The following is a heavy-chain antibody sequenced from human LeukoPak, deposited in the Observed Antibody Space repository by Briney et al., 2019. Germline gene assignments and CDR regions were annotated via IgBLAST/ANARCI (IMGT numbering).Heavy chain of an antibody. CDR2: ISPDGGRT. D-gene: IGHD2-15*01. V-gene: IGHV3-64D*06. J-gene: IGHJ3*02. CDR3: VSLGCSGGRCSRGSGFDI. Sequence: PGGSLRLSCSASGFTFTDYTMHWVRQAPGKGLHYVSAISPDGGRTDYPDSVKGRFIISRDNSKHMLYLQMSTLRAEDTAVYYCVSLGCSGGRCSRGSGFDIWGQGTMVTVSS. CDR1: GFTFTDYT.